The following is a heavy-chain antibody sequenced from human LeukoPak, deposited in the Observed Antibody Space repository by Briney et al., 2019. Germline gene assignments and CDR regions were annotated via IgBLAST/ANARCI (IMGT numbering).Heavy chain of an antibody. CDR1: GGSFSGYY. CDR3: ARVSHYDSSGYYREGGILFDY. Sequence: SETLSLTCAVYGGSFSGYYWSWIRQPPGKGLEWIGEINHSGSTNYNPSLKSRVTISVDTSKNQFSLKLSSVTAADTAVYYCARVSHYDSSGYYREGGILFDYWGQGTLVTVSS. CDR2: INHSGST. V-gene: IGHV4-34*01. J-gene: IGHJ4*02. D-gene: IGHD3-22*01.